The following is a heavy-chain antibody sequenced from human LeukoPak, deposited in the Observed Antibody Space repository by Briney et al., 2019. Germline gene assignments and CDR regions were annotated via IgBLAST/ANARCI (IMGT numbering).Heavy chain of an antibody. D-gene: IGHD2-2*02. CDR2: ISSSSSYK. CDR1: GFTFSSYS. J-gene: IGHJ4*02. CDR3: ARGYCTSSSCYNDY. Sequence: GGSLRLSCAASGFTFSSYSMNWVRQAPGKGLEWVSSISSSSSYKYYADSVRGRFTISRDNSKNTLYLQMNSLGAEDTAVYSCARGYCTSSSCYNDYWGQGTLVTVSS. V-gene: IGHV3-21*06.